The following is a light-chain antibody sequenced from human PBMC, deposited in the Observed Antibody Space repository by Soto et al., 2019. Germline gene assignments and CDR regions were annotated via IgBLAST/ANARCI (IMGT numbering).Light chain of an antibody. Sequence: QSALTQPASVSGSPGQSITISCTGTSSDVGGYNYVSWYQQHPGKAPKLMIYDVSNRLSGVSNRFSGSKSGNTASLTISGLQAEDEADYYCSSYTSSSTSYVFGTGTRSPS. V-gene: IGLV2-14*01. CDR3: SSYTSSSTSYV. CDR2: DVS. J-gene: IGLJ1*01. CDR1: SSDVGGYNY.